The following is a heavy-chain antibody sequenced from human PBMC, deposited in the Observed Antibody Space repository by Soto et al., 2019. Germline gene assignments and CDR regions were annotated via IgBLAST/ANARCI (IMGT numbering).Heavy chain of an antibody. CDR1: GGTFSSYA. CDR3: ARVVTVVKSFHYWYFDL. V-gene: IGHV1-69*12. Sequence: QVQLVQSGAEVKKPGSSVNVSCKASGGTFSSYAISWERQAPGQGLEWMGGIIPIFGTTNYAQKFQGRVTITADESTSTAYMELSSLRSEDTAVYYCARVVTVVKSFHYWYFDLWGRGTLVTVSS. J-gene: IGHJ2*01. CDR2: IIPIFGTT. D-gene: IGHD2-15*01.